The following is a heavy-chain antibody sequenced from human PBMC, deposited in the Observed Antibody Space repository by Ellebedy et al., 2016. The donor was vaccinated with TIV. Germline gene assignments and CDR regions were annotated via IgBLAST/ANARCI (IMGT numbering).Heavy chain of an antibody. CDR2: INTNNGQT. V-gene: IGHV7-4-1*01. CDR1: GYTFITYA. D-gene: IGHD6-19*01. Sequence: AASVKVSCKSSGYTFITYAMNWLRQAPGQGLEWVGYINTNNGQTTYAQGFRGRFVFSLDPSLKTAYLQISSLKAEDTAVYYCASPSSNSSAAYRIHYWGQGSLVTVSS. CDR3: ASPSSNSSAAYRIHY. J-gene: IGHJ4*02.